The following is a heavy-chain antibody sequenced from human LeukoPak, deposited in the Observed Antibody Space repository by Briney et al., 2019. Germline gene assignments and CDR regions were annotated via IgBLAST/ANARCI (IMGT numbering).Heavy chain of an antibody. CDR3: ARQRFTMRAYAGNWFDP. CDR1: GYSFTTYW. CDR2: IYPGDSDT. D-gene: IGHD3-10*01. Sequence: GESLKISCKGSGYSFTTYWIGWVRQLPGKGLEWMGIIYPGDSDTRYSPSFQDQVTISADKSISTAYLQWSSLKASDTAMYYCARQRFTMRAYAGNWFDPWGQGTLVTVSS. J-gene: IGHJ5*02. V-gene: IGHV5-51*01.